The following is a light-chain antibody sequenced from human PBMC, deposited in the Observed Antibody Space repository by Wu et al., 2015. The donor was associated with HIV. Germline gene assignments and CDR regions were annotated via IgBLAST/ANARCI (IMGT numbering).Light chain of an antibody. J-gene: IGKJ1*01. Sequence: EIVMTQSPDTLSASPGERATLSCRASQSVSSNLAWYQQKPGQAPRLLMFGASTRATGIPARFSGSGSGTDFTLTISSLQSEDFAVYFCQQYNNWPRTFGQGTKVEMK. CDR1: QSVSSN. CDR3: QQYNNWPRT. V-gene: IGKV3-15*01. CDR2: GAS.